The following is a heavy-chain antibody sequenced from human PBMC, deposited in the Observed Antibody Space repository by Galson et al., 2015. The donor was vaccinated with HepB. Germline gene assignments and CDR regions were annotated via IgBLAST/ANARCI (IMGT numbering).Heavy chain of an antibody. Sequence: SLRLSCAASGFTFSSYAMHWVRQAPGKGLEWVAVISYDGSNKYYADSVKGRFTISRDNSKNTLYLQMNSLRAEDTAVYYCARERSDSSSWSAEYYFDYWGQGTLVTVSS. CDR2: ISYDGSNK. D-gene: IGHD6-13*01. V-gene: IGHV3-30-3*01. J-gene: IGHJ4*02. CDR3: ARERSDSSSWSAEYYFDY. CDR1: GFTFSSYA.